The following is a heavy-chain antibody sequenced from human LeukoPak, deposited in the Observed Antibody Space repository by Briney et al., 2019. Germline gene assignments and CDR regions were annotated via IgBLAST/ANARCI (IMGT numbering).Heavy chain of an antibody. CDR1: GVSFSGYY. J-gene: IGHJ4*02. Sequence: SETLSLTCAVYGVSFSGYYWSWIRQPPGKGLEWIGEINHSGSTNYNPSLKSRVTISVDTSKNQFSLKLSSVTAADTAVYYCARAAPRINGGYVRYWGQGTLVTVSS. CDR3: ARAAPRINGGYVRY. D-gene: IGHD5-12*01. V-gene: IGHV4-34*01. CDR2: INHSGST.